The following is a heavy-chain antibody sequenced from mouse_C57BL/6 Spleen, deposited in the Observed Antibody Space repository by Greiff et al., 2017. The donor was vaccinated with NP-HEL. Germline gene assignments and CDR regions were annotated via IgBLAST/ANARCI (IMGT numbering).Heavy chain of an antibody. V-gene: IGHV1-82*01. Sequence: QVQLKVSGPELVKPGASVKISCKASGYAFSSPWMNWVKQRPGKGLEWIGRIYPGDGDTNYNGKFKGKATLTADKSSSTAYMQLSSLTSEDSAVYFCARRVLTGTFDYWGQGTTLTVSS. CDR2: IYPGDGDT. CDR1: GYAFSSPW. D-gene: IGHD4-1*01. J-gene: IGHJ2*01. CDR3: ARRVLTGTFDY.